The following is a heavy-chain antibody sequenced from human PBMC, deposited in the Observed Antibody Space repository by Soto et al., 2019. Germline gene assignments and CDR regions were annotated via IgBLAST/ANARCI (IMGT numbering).Heavy chain of an antibody. CDR2: IIGSGGNT. V-gene: IGHV3-23*01. CDR3: ARSSGAYYKYSVMGV. J-gene: IGHJ6*02. Sequence: GGSLRLSCAASGFTFSSFAMSWVRQAPGKGLEWVSAIIGSGGNTYDADSVKGRFTISRDNSKNTLYLQMNSLRAEDTAVYYCARSSGAYYKYSVMGVWGQGTTVTVSS. D-gene: IGHD1-26*01. CDR1: GFTFSSFA.